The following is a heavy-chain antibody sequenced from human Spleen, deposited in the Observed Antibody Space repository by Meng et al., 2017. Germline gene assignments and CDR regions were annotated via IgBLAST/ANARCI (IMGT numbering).Heavy chain of an antibody. CDR3: ARAGLNIYSSGWYYYYYGMDV. V-gene: IGHV3-21*01. Sequence: GGSLRLSCAASGFTFSSYSMNWVRQAPGKGLECVSSISSSSSYIYYADSVKGRFTISRDNAKNSLYLQMNSLRAEDTAVYYCARAGLNIYSSGWYYYYYGMDVWGQGTTVTVSS. CDR2: ISSSSSYI. CDR1: GFTFSSYS. D-gene: IGHD6-19*01. J-gene: IGHJ6*02.